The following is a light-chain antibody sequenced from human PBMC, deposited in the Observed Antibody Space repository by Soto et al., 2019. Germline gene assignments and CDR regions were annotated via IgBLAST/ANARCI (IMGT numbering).Light chain of an antibody. J-gene: IGKJ1*01. CDR3: QQRSNWPRT. V-gene: IGKV3-11*01. CDR2: GAS. CDR1: QSVSSN. Sequence: EIVLTQSPATLSVSPGERATLSCRASQSVSSNLAWYQQKPGQAPRLLIYGASNKATGIPDRFSGSGSGTDFTLTISSLEPEDFAVYYCQQRSNWPRTFGQGTKVDIK.